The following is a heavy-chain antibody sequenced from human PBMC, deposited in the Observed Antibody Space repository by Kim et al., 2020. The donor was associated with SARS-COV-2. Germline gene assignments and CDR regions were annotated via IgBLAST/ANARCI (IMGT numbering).Heavy chain of an antibody. CDR1: GFIFSNHA. Sequence: GGSLRLSCAASGFIFSNHAMSWVRQAPGKGLECLSHITGAGGSTSYADSVKGRFTISRDNSKSTLYLEINSLRAEDTAVYYCARYTLHVAASWFDHWGQGTLLIVSS. J-gene: IGHJ5*02. D-gene: IGHD5-12*01. V-gene: IGHV3-23*01. CDR3: ARYTLHVAASWFDH. CDR2: ITGAGGST.